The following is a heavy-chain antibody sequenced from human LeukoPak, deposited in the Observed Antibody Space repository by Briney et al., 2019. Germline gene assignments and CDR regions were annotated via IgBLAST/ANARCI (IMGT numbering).Heavy chain of an antibody. CDR1: GFTFSRYW. V-gene: IGHV3-74*01. CDR2: INSDGSST. D-gene: IGHD2-15*01. J-gene: IGHJ4*02. Sequence: GGSLRLSCAASGFTFSRYWMHWVRQAPGKGLVWVSRINSDGSSTSYADSVKGRFTISRDNAKNTLYLQMNSLRAEDTAVYYCARGYCSGGSCYFDYWGQGTLVTVSS. CDR3: ARGYCSGGSCYFDY.